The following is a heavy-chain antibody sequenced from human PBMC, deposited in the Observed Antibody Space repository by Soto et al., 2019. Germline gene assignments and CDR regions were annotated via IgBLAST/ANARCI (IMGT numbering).Heavy chain of an antibody. CDR2: ITWNSGNL. D-gene: IGHD3-16*01. J-gene: IGHJ5*02. Sequence: LRRSCAASGLNFDDYAMLCVRQAAGKGLEWVAGITWNSGNLAYADSVKGRFTISRDNAKDSLYLQMNSLTPEDTAFYYCAKDHLGGAMAVPFFDPWGQGALVTVSS. V-gene: IGHV3-9*01. CDR1: GLNFDDYA. CDR3: AKDHLGGAMAVPFFDP.